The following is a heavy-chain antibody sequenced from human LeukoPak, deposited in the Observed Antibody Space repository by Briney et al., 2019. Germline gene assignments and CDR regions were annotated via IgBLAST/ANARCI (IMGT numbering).Heavy chain of an antibody. CDR3: ARRRDYFDY. CDR2: ISSGGSTI. J-gene: IGHJ4*02. Sequence: GGSLRLSCAASGFTFTDYYVTWIRQAPGRGLEWVSYISSGGSTIHYADSVKGRFTISRDNAKNSLFLQMNSLRAEDTAVYYCARRRDYFDYWGQGTLVTVSS. V-gene: IGHV3-11*01. CDR1: GFTFTDYY.